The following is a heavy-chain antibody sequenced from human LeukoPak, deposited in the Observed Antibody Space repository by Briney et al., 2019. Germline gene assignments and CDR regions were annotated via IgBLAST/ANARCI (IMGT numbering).Heavy chain of an antibody. CDR2: TSWDGGRT. CDR3: VKDKSGGSGSYYFDH. Sequence: PGGSLRLSCAVSGFTFDDYAMHWVRQPPGKGLEWVSLTSWDGGRTSYADSVKGRFAISRDNSKNSLYLQMNSLRPEDTALYYCVKDKSGGSGSYYFDHWGQGTLVTVSS. CDR1: GFTFDDYA. D-gene: IGHD3-10*01. V-gene: IGHV3-43D*03. J-gene: IGHJ4*02.